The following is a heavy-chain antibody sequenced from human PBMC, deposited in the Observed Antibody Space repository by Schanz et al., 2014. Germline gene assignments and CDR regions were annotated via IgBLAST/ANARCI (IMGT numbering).Heavy chain of an antibody. V-gene: IGHV4-31*03. CDR1: GGSINSDAFY. CDR2: IYYSGGT. J-gene: IGHJ3*02. Sequence: QVQLQESGPGVVKPSQTLSLTCTVSGGSINSDAFYWTWIRQHPGKGLEWVGYIYYSGGTYYSPSLKSRVSISLDTSKNQFTLNLSSVTAADTAVYYCARDVGGCSSSTSCYAFEIWGQGTMVTVSS. CDR3: ARDVGGCSSSTSCYAFEI. D-gene: IGHD2-2*01.